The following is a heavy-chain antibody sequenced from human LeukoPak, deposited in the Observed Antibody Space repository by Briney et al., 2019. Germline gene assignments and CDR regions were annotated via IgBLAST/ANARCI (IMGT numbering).Heavy chain of an antibody. CDR1: GFTFDDYA. V-gene: IGHV3-9*01. J-gene: IGHJ6*02. Sequence: PGRSLRLSCAASGFTFDDYAMHWVRQAPGKGLEWVSGISWNSGSIGYADSVKGRFTISRDNAKNSLYLQMNSLRAEDTALYYCAKDIEDGSGSYYNVGNYYYYGMDVWGQGTTVTVSS. CDR3: AKDIEDGSGSYYNVGNYYYYGMDV. CDR2: ISWNSGSI. D-gene: IGHD3-10*01.